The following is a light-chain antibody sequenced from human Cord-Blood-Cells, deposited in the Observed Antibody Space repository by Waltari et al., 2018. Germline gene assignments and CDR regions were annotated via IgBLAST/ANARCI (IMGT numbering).Light chain of an antibody. CDR2: DVS. J-gene: IGLJ3*02. CDR1: SSDVGGYNY. Sequence: QSALTQPRSVSGSPGQSVTISCTGTSSDVGGYNYVSWYQQHPGKAPNLLIYDVSKRPARVPDRFSGSKSGNPASLTISGLRAEDEADYYCCSYAGSYTPWVFGGGTKLTVL. CDR3: CSYAGSYTPWV. V-gene: IGLV2-11*01.